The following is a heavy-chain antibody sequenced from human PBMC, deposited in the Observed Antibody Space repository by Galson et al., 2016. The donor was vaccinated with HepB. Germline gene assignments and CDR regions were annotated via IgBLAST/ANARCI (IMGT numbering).Heavy chain of an antibody. CDR3: ATFPGGSYLFDY. Sequence: SVKVSCKVSGYTLTELSMHWLRQAPGKGFEWMGGFDPEDGETIYAQKFQGRVTMTEDTSTDTAYMELSSLRSEDTAVYYCATFPGGSYLFDYWGQGTLVTVSS. V-gene: IGHV1-24*01. CDR1: GYTLTELS. D-gene: IGHD3-10*01. J-gene: IGHJ4*02. CDR2: FDPEDGET.